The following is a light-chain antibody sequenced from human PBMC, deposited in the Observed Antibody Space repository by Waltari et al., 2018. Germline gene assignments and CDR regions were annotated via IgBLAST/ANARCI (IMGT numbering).Light chain of an antibody. Sequence: DIQMAQSPSSLSASVGDRITITCRASQSINSHLNWYQHKSGKAPKLLIYAASSLQSGVPSRFSGSGSGTEFTLTISSLQPEDFATYYCQQSYSAPHFGPGTKVDIK. CDR3: QQSYSAPH. V-gene: IGKV1-39*01. CDR2: AAS. CDR1: QSINSH. J-gene: IGKJ3*01.